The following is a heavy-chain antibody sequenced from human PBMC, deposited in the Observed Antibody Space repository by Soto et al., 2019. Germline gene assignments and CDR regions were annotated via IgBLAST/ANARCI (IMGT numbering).Heavy chain of an antibody. Sequence: PGGSLRLSCAAFRFTFSSYSMNWVRQAPGKGLEWVSYISSSSSTIYYADSVKGRFTISRDNAKNSLYLQMNSLRAEDTAVYYCARRLAYDILTGYPSGYFDYWGQGTLVTVSS. CDR3: ARRLAYDILTGYPSGYFDY. D-gene: IGHD3-9*01. V-gene: IGHV3-48*01. J-gene: IGHJ4*02. CDR2: ISSSSSTI. CDR1: RFTFSSYS.